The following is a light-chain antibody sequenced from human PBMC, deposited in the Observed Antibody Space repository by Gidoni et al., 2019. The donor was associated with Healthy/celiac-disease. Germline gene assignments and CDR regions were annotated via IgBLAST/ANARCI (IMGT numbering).Light chain of an antibody. V-gene: IGKV3-20*01. CDR3: QRCGGSPPIT. CDR1: QSVSSSY. Sequence: EIALTQSPGTLSLSPGERATLSCRASQSVSSSYLAWYQQKPGQAPRLLIYGASSRATGIPDRFRGSGSRTDFTLTLSRLGPEDFSVYFCQRCGGSPPITFGQGTRLEIK. CDR2: GAS. J-gene: IGKJ5*01.